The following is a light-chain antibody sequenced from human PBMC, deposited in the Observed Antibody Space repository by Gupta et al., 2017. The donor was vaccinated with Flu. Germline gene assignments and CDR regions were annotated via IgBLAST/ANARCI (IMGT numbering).Light chain of an antibody. J-gene: IGKJ5*01. Sequence: PATLSASLGDRVTITCRASQSVSRFLSWYQQTPGKAPKLLIYSASPMQSGVPSRFSGSGSGTDFTLTISSLQPEDIAAYYCQQCDSTHLTFGQGTRVDIK. CDR3: QQCDSTHLT. CDR2: SAS. CDR1: QSVSRF. V-gene: IGKV1-39*01.